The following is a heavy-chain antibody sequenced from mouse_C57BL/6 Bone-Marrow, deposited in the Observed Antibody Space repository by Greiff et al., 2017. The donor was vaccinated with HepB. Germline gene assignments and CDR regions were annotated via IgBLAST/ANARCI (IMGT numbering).Heavy chain of an antibody. J-gene: IGHJ4*01. D-gene: IGHD1-1*01. V-gene: IGHV1-50*01. CDR3: ATYYYGSSYVYAMDY. Sequence: QVQLQQPGAELVKPGPSVKLSCKASVYTFTSYWMQWVKQRPGQGLEWIGEIDPSDSYTNYNQKFKGKATLTVDTSSSTAYMQLSSLTSEDSAVYYCATYYYGSSYVYAMDYWGQGTSVTVSS. CDR1: VYTFTSYW. CDR2: IDPSDSYT.